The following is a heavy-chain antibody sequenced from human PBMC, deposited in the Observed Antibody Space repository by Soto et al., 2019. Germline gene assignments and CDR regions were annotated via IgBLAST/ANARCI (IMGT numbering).Heavy chain of an antibody. CDR1: GGSISSGGYY. CDR2: IYYSGST. V-gene: IGHV4-31*03. CDR3: ARRNYDFWYFDL. J-gene: IGHJ2*01. Sequence: QVQLQESGPGLVKPSQTLSLTCTVSGGSISSGGYYWSWIRQHPGKGLEWIGYIYYSGSTYYNPSLKSRFTISVDTSKNQFSLKLSSVTAADTAVYYCARRNYDFWYFDLWGRGTLVTVSS. D-gene: IGHD3-3*01.